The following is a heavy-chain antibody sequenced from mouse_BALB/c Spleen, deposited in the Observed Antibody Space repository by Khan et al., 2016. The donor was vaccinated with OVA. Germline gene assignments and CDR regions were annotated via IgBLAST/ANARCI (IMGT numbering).Heavy chain of an antibody. Sequence: QIQLVQSGPELKKPGETVRISCKASGYTFTTAGIQWVQKMPGKGLKWIGWINTHSGVPKYAEDFKGRFAFSLEISVNPAYLQITNLKTEDTATYFLAIGGAAYDRNDGGAMEYWGQGTSVTVSS. D-gene: IGHD2-14*01. CDR2: INTHSGVP. V-gene: IGHV9-4*02. CDR3: AIGGAAYDRNDGGAMEY. J-gene: IGHJ4*01. CDR1: GYTFTTAG.